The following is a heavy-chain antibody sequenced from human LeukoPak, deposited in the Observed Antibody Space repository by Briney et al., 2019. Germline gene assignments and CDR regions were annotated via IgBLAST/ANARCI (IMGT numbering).Heavy chain of an antibody. CDR1: GFTFSSYS. V-gene: IGHV3-48*01. D-gene: IGHD2-2*01. CDR3: ARATHCSSTSCYEDDAFDI. J-gene: IGHJ3*02. CDR2: ISSSSSTI. Sequence: PGGSLRLSCAASGFTFSSYSMNWVRQAPGKGLEWVSYISSSSSTIYYADSVKGRFTISRDNAKNSLYLQMNSLRAEDTAVYYCARATHCSSTSCYEDDAFDIWGQGTMVTVSS.